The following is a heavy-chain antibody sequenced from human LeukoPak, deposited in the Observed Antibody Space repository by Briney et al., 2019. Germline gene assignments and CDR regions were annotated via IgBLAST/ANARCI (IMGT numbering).Heavy chain of an antibody. D-gene: IGHD3-22*01. CDR2: INPNRGGT. V-gene: IGHV1-2*06. CDR3: ATDYDSSGYH. J-gene: IGHJ5*02. Sequence: GASVKVSCKASGYTFTGYYMHWVRQAPGQGLERMGRINPNRGGTNYAQKFQGRVTMTRDTSISTAYMELSRLRSDDTAVYYCATDYDSSGYHWGQGTLVSVSS. CDR1: GYTFTGYY.